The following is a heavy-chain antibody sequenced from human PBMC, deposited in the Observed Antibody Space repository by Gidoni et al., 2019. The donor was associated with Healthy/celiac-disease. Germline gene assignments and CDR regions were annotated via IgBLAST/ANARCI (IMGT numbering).Heavy chain of an antibody. CDR1: GFTFSRYS. J-gene: IGHJ6*02. CDR3: AREYYDSSGFSGMDV. D-gene: IGHD3-22*01. CDR2: ISSSSSTI. V-gene: IGHV3-48*01. Sequence: EVQLVESGGGLVQPGGSLRLSCAASGFTFSRYSMNWVRQAPGKGLEWVSYISSSSSTIYYADSVKGRFTISRDNAKNSLYLQMNSLRAEDTAVYYCAREYYDSSGFSGMDVWGQGTTVTVSS.